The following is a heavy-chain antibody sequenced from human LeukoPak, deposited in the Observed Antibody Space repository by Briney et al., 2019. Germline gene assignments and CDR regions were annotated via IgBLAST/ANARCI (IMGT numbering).Heavy chain of an antibody. CDR1: GFTFSSYT. Sequence: PGGSLRLSCAASGFTFSSYTMNWVRQAPGKGLEWVSSISSSSGYIYYADSVKGRFTISRDNAKNSLYLQMNSLRAEDTAVYSCARDRLLEDRDYHNYYYMDVWGRGTTVTVSS. J-gene: IGHJ6*03. V-gene: IGHV3-21*01. CDR3: ARDRLLEDRDYHNYYYMDV. CDR2: ISSSSGYI. D-gene: IGHD1-1*01.